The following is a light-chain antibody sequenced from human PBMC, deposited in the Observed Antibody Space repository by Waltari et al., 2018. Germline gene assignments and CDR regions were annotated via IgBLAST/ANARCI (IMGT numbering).Light chain of an antibody. V-gene: IGKV4-1*01. CDR1: QSVLYSSNNKNY. J-gene: IGKJ1*01. CDR2: WAS. Sequence: IVMTQSPASLAVSLGERATINCKSSQSVLYSSNNKNYLAWYQPKPGQPPKLLIYWASTRESGVPDRFSGSGSGTDFTLTSSSLQAEDVAVYYCQQYYSTPQFGQGTKVEIK. CDR3: QQYYSTPQ.